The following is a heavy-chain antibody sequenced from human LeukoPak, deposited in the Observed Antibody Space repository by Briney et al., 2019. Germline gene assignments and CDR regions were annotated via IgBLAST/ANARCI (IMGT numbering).Heavy chain of an antibody. V-gene: IGHV4-34*01. CDR2: INHSGST. Sequence: SETLSLTCAVYGGSFSGYYWSWIRQPPGKGLEWIGEINHSGSTNYNPSLKSRVTISVDTSKNQFSLKLSSVTAADTAVYHCARAETYSSGWYDPFFDYWGQGTLVTVST. D-gene: IGHD6-19*01. CDR1: GGSFSGYY. CDR3: ARAETYSSGWYDPFFDY. J-gene: IGHJ4*02.